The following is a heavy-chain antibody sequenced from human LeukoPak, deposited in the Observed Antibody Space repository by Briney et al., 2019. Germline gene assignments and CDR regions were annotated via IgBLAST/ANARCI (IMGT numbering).Heavy chain of an antibody. J-gene: IGHJ4*02. CDR3: ARDIAIVVVPAATPDY. CDR1: GFTFSSYS. CDR2: ISYDGSNK. D-gene: IGHD2-2*01. Sequence: GGSLRLSGAASGFTFSSYSMNWVRQAPGKGLEWVAVISYDGSNKYYADSVKGRFTISRDNSKNTLYLQMNSLRAEDTAVYYCARDIAIVVVPAATPDYWGQGTLVTVSS. V-gene: IGHV3-30*03.